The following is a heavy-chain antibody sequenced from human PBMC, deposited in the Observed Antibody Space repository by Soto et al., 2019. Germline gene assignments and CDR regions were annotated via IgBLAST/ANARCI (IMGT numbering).Heavy chain of an antibody. Sequence: QVQLQESGPGLVKPSQTLSLTCTFSGGSISSGGYYWSWIRQHPGQGLEWIGYIYYSGSTYYNPSLKSRVTISVDTSKNQFSLKLSSVTAADTAVYYCSSCPEVALFDYWGQGPLVTVSS. D-gene: IGHD5-12*01. CDR3: SSCPEVALFDY. V-gene: IGHV4-31*03. CDR2: IYYSGST. J-gene: IGHJ4*02. CDR1: GGSISSGGYY.